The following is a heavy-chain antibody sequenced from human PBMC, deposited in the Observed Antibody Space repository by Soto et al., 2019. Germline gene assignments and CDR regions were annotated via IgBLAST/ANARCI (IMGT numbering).Heavy chain of an antibody. CDR3: ARDRGGSSFGSS. CDR1: GGTFSSYA. CDR2: IIPIFGTA. Sequence: QVQLVQSGAEVKKPGSSVKVSCKASGGTFSSYAISWVRQAPGQGLEWMGGIIPIFGTANYAQKFQGRVTIXAXXSTSRADMELSSLRSEETAVYYCARDRGGSSFGSSWGQGTMVTVSS. J-gene: IGHJ5*02. V-gene: IGHV1-69*12. D-gene: IGHD6-6*01.